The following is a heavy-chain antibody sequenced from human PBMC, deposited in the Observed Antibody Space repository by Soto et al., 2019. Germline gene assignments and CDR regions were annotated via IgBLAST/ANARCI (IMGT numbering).Heavy chain of an antibody. J-gene: IGHJ6*03. V-gene: IGHV3-23*01. Sequence: EVQLLESGGGLVQPGGSLRLSCAASGFTFSSYAMSWVRQAPGKGLEWVSAISGSGGSTYYADSVKGRFTISRDNSKNTLYLQMNSLRAEDTAVYYCAKDGYCSGGSCPRRPEAYYYYYYMDVWGKGTTVTVSS. CDR1: GFTFSSYA. D-gene: IGHD2-15*01. CDR3: AKDGYCSGGSCPRRPEAYYYYYYMDV. CDR2: ISGSGGST.